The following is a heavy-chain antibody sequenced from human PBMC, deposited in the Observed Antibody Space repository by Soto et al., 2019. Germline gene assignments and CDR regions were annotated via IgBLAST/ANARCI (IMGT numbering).Heavy chain of an antibody. CDR3: ARGPGYSYGPTLYYYYGMDV. D-gene: IGHD5-18*01. CDR1: GYTFTRSG. CDR2: ISTYYGET. Sequence: ASVKVSCKASGYTFTRSGISWVRQAPGQGLEWMGWISTYYGETNYAQTFQGRVTITADESTSTVHMELSSLRSEDTAVYYCARGPGYSYGPTLYYYYGMDVWGQGTTVTVSS. J-gene: IGHJ6*02. V-gene: IGHV1-18*01.